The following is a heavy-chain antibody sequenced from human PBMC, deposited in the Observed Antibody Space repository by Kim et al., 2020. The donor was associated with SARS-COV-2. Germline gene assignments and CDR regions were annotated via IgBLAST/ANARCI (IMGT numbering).Heavy chain of an antibody. CDR1: GDSVSSETSS. D-gene: IGHD1-26*01. CDR3: VRGVSHVGYNWLGP. CDR2: TYYRSKWYN. J-gene: IGHJ5*02. Sequence: SQTLSLTCAISGDSVSSETSSWNWIRQSPSRGLEWLGRTYYRSKWYNDYAVSVRSRISVDSDTSLNQVSLQLHSVTPDDTAVYFCVRGVSHVGYNWLGPWGQETLVTVSS. V-gene: IGHV6-1*01.